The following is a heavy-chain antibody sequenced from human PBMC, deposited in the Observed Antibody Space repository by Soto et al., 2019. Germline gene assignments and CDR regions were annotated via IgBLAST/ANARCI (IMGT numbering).Heavy chain of an antibody. CDR1: GYTFCFYT. V-gene: IGHV1-69*02. CDR2: INPILSMS. J-gene: IGHJ4*02. D-gene: IGHD3-10*01. Sequence: QIQLVQSGAEVKKPGSSVKVSCKASGYTFCFYTINRVRHAPGLGLEWVGRINPILSMSNFAQKFQGRVTMTADKSTSTAYMELRSLRSEDTSIYYCATSYGSGYRAFDYWGQGALVTVSS. CDR3: ATSYGSGYRAFDY.